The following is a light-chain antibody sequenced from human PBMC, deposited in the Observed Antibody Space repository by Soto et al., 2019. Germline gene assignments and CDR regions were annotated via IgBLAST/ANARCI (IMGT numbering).Light chain of an antibody. CDR2: GAS. CDR3: QQDYSCPRA. V-gene: IGKV4-1*01. J-gene: IGKJ1*01. Sequence: LTPPPHSLPVSLGARAILSCKASQRVLDSYDNRNDLAWYQQKSGKPPRLIMYGASSRNCGVPDRFSGSGSGTDFTLTISSPQAEDVAVYFCQQDYSCPRAFGQGTKVDIK. CDR1: QRVLDSYDNRND.